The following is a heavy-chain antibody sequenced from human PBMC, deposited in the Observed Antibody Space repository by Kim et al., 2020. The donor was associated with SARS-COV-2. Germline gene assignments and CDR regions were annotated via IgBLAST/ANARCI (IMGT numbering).Heavy chain of an antibody. Sequence: GGSLRLSCAASGFTFSGSAMHWVRQASGKGLEWVARIRDKGNSYATAYAASVKGRFTISRDDSKNMAFLQMNSLKTEDTAVYYCTRRYTNSPTGGMDVWGQGTTVIVSS. CDR3: TRRYTNSPTGGMDV. V-gene: IGHV3-73*01. D-gene: IGHD1-20*01. CDR2: IRDKGNSYAT. J-gene: IGHJ6*02. CDR1: GFTFSGSA.